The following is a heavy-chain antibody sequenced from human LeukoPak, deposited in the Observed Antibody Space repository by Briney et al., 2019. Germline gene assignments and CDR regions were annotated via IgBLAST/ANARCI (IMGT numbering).Heavy chain of an antibody. J-gene: IGHJ4*02. CDR2: TSSDLNVK. V-gene: IGHV3-30*03. CDR1: GFSFGSNW. Sequence: QAGGSLRLSCVASGFSFGSNWMSWVRQAPGKGLEWVAVTSSDLNVKLYADSVRGRFTISRDNSRSTLYLQMNSLRPEDTAIYYCAREGYYGSGSPPSLYFDYWGQGTLVTVSS. CDR3: AREGYYGSGSPPSLYFDY. D-gene: IGHD3-10*01.